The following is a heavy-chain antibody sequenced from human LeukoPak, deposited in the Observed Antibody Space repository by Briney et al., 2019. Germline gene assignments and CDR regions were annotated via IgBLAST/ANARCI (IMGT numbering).Heavy chain of an antibody. J-gene: IGHJ5*02. CDR1: GGSISSGSYY. Sequence: PSQTLSLTCTVSGGSISSGSYYWSWIRQPAGKGLEWIGRIYTSGSTNYNPSLKSRVTISVDTSKNQFSLKLSSVTAADTAVYYCACRTVWFDPWGQGTLVTVSS. CDR3: ACRTVWFDP. D-gene: IGHD4-11*01. V-gene: IGHV4-61*02. CDR2: IYTSGST.